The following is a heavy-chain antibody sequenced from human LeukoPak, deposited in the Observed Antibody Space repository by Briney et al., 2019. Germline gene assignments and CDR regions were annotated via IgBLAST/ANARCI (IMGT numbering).Heavy chain of an antibody. D-gene: IGHD6-6*01. Sequence: CLSPSCALSRFTPSSYWASWVRPAPGRGRGWVANIKQDGSEKYYVNSVKGRFPISRDNAKNSLYLQMSSLRAEDTAVYYCARDKQLSGYFDYWGQGTLVTVSS. V-gene: IGHV3-7*01. CDR1: RFTPSSYW. CDR3: ARDKQLSGYFDY. J-gene: IGHJ4*02. CDR2: IKQDGSEK.